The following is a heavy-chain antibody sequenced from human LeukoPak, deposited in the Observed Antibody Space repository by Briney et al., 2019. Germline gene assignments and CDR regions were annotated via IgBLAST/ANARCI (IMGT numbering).Heavy chain of an antibody. V-gene: IGHV1-18*01. CDR2: TSAYNGNT. CDR3: ARVQGSFTIFGVALSSYFDY. CDR1: GYTFTSYG. D-gene: IGHD3-3*01. J-gene: IGHJ4*02. Sequence: ASVKVSCKASGYTFTSYGISWVRQAPGQGLEWMGWTSAYNGNTNYAQKLQGRVTMTTDTSTSTAYMELRSLRSDDTAVYYCARVQGSFTIFGVALSSYFDYWGQGTLVTVSS.